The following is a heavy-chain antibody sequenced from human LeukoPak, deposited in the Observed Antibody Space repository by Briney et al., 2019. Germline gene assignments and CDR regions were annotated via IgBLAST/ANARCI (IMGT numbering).Heavy chain of an antibody. J-gene: IGHJ4*02. CDR2: ISGRGSGGST. CDR1: GGTFSSSA. V-gene: IGHV3-23*01. Sequence: GSSVKVSCKASGGTFSSSAMSWVRQAPGKGPEWVSNISGRGSGGSTYYADSVKGRFSISRDNSKNTLYLQMNSLRAEDTAVYYCAKSGYNRFDYWGQGTLVTVSS. CDR3: AKSGYNRFDY. D-gene: IGHD5-24*01.